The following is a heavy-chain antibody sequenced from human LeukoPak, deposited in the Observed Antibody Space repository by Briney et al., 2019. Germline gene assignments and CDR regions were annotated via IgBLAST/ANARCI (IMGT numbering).Heavy chain of an antibody. Sequence: PGGSLRLSCAASGFSFSDYAMSWVRQAPGKGLEWVSAITGPGEGTWYADSVQGRFTTSRDNSKNTLYLQMNSLRAEDTAVYFCAKRMYGWYQIDYWGQETLVTVSS. V-gene: IGHV3-23*01. CDR1: GFSFSDYA. CDR2: ITGPGEGT. CDR3: AKRMYGWYQIDY. D-gene: IGHD6-19*01. J-gene: IGHJ4*02.